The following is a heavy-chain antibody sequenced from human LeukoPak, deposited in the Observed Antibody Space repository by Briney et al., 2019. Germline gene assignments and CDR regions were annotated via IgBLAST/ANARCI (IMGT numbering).Heavy chain of an antibody. Sequence: GGSLRLFCAASGFTFSDYYMSWIRQAPGKGLEGVSYISNSGSTIYYADSVKGRFTISRDNAKNSLYLQMNSLRAEDTAVYYCARHLGWFGDRMAALEYYYYYYMDVWGKGTTVTISS. V-gene: IGHV3-11*04. CDR1: GFTFSDYY. CDR3: ARHLGWFGDRMAALEYYYYYYMDV. CDR2: ISNSGSTI. J-gene: IGHJ6*03. D-gene: IGHD3-10*01.